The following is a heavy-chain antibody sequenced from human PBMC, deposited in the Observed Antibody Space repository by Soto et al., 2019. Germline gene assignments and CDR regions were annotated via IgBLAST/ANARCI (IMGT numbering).Heavy chain of an antibody. J-gene: IGHJ4*02. CDR3: ARGGPEWRQLWTLLDY. V-gene: IGHV1-3*01. Sequence: ASVKVSCKASGYTFTSYAMHWVRQAPGQRLEWMGWINAGNGNTKYSQKFQGRVTITRDTSASTAYMELSSLRSEDTAVYYCARGGPEWRQLWTLLDYWGQGTLVIVSS. CDR2: INAGNGNT. CDR1: GYTFTSYA. D-gene: IGHD5-18*01.